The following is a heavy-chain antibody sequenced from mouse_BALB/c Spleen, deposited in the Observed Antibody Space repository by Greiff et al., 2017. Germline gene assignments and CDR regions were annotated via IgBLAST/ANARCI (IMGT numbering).Heavy chain of an antibody. CDR3: ASELGRGAY. V-gene: IGHV1-18*01. CDR1: GYTFTDYN. Sequence: VQLQQSGPELVKPGASVKIPCKASGYTFTDYNMDWVKQSHGKSLEWIGDINPNNGGTIYNQKFKGKATLTVDKSSSTAYMELRSLTSEDTAVYYCASELGRGAYWGQGTLVTVSA. CDR2: INPNNGGT. D-gene: IGHD4-1*01. J-gene: IGHJ3*01.